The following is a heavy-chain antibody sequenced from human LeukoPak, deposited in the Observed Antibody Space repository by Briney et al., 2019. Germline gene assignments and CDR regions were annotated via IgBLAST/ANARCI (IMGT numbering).Heavy chain of an antibody. J-gene: IGHJ4*02. V-gene: IGHV4-34*01. D-gene: IGHD3-22*01. CDR2: INHSGST. Sequence: SETLSLTCAVYGGSFSGYYWSWIRQPPGEWLEWIGEINHSGSTNYNPSLKSRVTISVDTSKNQFSLKLSSVTAADTAVYYCARASYSYDISGWVPFDYWGQGTLVTVSS. CDR3: ARASYSYDISGWVPFDY. CDR1: GGSFSGYY.